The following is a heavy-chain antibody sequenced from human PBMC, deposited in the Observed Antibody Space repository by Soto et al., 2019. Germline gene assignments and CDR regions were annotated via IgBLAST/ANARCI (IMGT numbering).Heavy chain of an antibody. CDR1: GGSISSSGYY. CDR3: VRGGSYPDFYFDF. J-gene: IGHJ4*02. Sequence: QVQLQESGPGLVKPSETLSLTCTVAGGSISSSGYYWGWIRQPPGQGLEWIGNIYYRGNTHYSPSLKIRVTISVDTSRNQFSLQLRSVTAAETAVYYCVRGGSYPDFYFDFWGQGTLVIVSS. CDR2: IYYRGNT. V-gene: IGHV4-39*01. D-gene: IGHD1-26*01.